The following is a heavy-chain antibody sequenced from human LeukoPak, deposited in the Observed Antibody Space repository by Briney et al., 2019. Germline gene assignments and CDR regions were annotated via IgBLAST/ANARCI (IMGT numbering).Heavy chain of an antibody. Sequence: KASETLSLTCAVYGGSFSGYYWSWIRQPPGKGLEWIGEINHSGSTNYNPSLKSRVTISVDTSKNQFSLKLSSVTAADTAVYYCARGSVVVVTAIDYWGQGTLVTVSS. CDR1: GGSFSGYY. CDR2: INHSGST. V-gene: IGHV4-34*01. J-gene: IGHJ4*02. CDR3: ARGSVVVVTAIDY. D-gene: IGHD2-21*02.